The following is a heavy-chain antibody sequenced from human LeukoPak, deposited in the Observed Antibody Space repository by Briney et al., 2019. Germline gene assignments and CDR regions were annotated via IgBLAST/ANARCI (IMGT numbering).Heavy chain of an antibody. D-gene: IGHD5-12*01. J-gene: IGHJ5*01. CDR3: ARGMSADYDYNWFDS. Sequence: SETLSLTCTVSGDSISSFYFSWIRQAAGKGLEWIGRINASGTTRYSPSFKSRVTMSLDTSKNQVSLKLTSVTAADTAVYFCARGMSADYDYNWFDSWGQGTLVTVSS. CDR1: GDSISSFY. V-gene: IGHV4-4*07. CDR2: INASGTT.